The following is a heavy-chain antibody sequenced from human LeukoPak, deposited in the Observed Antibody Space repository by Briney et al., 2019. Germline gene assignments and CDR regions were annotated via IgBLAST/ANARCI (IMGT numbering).Heavy chain of an antibody. CDR3: ARFLDDAFDI. D-gene: IGHD1-1*01. CDR2: IYYSGST. J-gene: IGHJ3*02. V-gene: IGHV4-59*01. Sequence: SETLSLTGTVSGGSISSYYWSWIRQPPGKGLEWIGYIYYSGSTNYNPSLKSRVTISVDTSKNQFSLKLSSVTAADTAVYYCARFLDDAFDIWGQGTMVTVSS. CDR1: GGSISSYY.